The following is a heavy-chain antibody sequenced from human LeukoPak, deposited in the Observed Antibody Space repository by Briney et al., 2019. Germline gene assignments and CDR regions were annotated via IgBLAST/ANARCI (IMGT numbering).Heavy chain of an antibody. V-gene: IGHV4-34*01. J-gene: IGHJ4*02. D-gene: IGHD3-22*01. CDR2: INHSGST. CDR1: GGSFSGYY. Sequence: SETLSLTCAVYGGSFSGYYWSWIRQPPGKGLEWIGEINHSGSTNYNPSLKSRVTISVDTSKNQFSLKLSSVTAADTAVYYCARVDLYYYDSSGYYYEGFDYWGQGTLVTVSS. CDR3: ARVDLYYYDSSGYYYEGFDY.